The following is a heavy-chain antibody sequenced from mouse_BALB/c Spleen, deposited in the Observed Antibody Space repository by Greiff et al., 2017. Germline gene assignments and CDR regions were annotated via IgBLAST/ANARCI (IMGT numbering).Heavy chain of an antibody. J-gene: IGHJ2*01. CDR3: AIIGPSFDY. V-gene: IGHV1S56*01. Sequence: VKLMESGPELVKPGASVRISCKASGYTFTSYYIHWVKQRPGQGLEWIGWIYPGNVNTKYNEKFKGKATLTADKSSSTAYMQLSSLTSEDSAVYFCAIIGPSFDYWGQGTTLTVSS. CDR1: GYTFTSYY. CDR2: IYPGNVNT.